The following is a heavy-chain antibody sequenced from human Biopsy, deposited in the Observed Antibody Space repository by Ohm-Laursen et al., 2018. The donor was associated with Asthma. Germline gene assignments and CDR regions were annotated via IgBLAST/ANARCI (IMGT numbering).Heavy chain of an antibody. CDR1: GGSISSGGYS. J-gene: IGHJ4*02. CDR2: IYHSGST. CDR3: ARVKDGYNFDY. V-gene: IGHV4-30-2*01. Sequence: QTLTLTCAVSGGSISSGGYSWSWIQQPPGKGLEWTGYIYHSGSTYYNPSLKSRVTISVDRSKNQFSLKLSSVTAADTAVYYCARVKDGYNFDYWGQGTLVTVSS. D-gene: IGHD5-24*01.